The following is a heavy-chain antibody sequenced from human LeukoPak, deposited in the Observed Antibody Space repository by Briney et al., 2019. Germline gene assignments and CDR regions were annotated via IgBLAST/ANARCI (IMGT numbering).Heavy chain of an antibody. CDR3: ARQKRTIKLWFGEANWFDP. Sequence: SETLSLTCTVSGGSISSYYWSWIRQPPGKGLEWIGYIYYSGSTNYNPSLKSRVTISVDTSKNQFSLKLSSVTAADTAVYYCARQKRTIKLWFGEANWFDPWGQGTLVTVSS. J-gene: IGHJ5*02. CDR2: IYYSGST. D-gene: IGHD3-10*01. CDR1: GGSISSYY. V-gene: IGHV4-59*08.